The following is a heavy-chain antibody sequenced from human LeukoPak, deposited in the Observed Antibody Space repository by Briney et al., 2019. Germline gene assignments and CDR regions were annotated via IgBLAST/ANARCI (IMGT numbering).Heavy chain of an antibody. Sequence: SETLSLTCTVSGGSISSSSYYWGWIRQPPGKGLEWLGSIYYSGSTYYNPSLKSRVTISVDTSKNQFSLKLSSVTAADTAVYYCARLGAAAGTRWFDPWGQGTLVTVSS. J-gene: IGHJ5*02. CDR1: GGSISSSSYY. D-gene: IGHD6-13*01. V-gene: IGHV4-39*07. CDR2: IYYSGST. CDR3: ARLGAAAGTRWFDP.